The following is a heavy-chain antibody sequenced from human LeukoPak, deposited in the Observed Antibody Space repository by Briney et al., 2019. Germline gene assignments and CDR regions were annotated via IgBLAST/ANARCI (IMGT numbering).Heavy chain of an antibody. V-gene: IGHV1-46*01. CDR2: INPLGGST. CDR3: ARAVVTSPRSPFDI. CDR1: GYTFTSYY. Sequence: ASVKVSCKASGYTFTSYYMHWVRQAPGQGLEWMGMINPLGGSTAYPQKFQGRVTMTRDMSTSSVFMELSSLRSDDTAVYYCARAVVTSPRSPFDIWGQGTMVTVSS. D-gene: IGHD4-23*01. J-gene: IGHJ3*02.